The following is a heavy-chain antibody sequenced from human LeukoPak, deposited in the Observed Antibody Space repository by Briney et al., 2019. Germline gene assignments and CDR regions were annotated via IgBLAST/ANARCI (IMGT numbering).Heavy chain of an antibody. J-gene: IGHJ4*02. D-gene: IGHD3-9*01. CDR2: IYTSGST. CDR3: ARENYDILTGGRFDY. CDR1: GESFRGYY. Sequence: SETLSLTCAHYGESFRGYYWSWIRQTAGKGLEWIGRIYTSGSTNYNPSLRSRVTMSVDTSKNQFSLKLSSVTAADTAVYYCARENYDILTGGRFDYWGQGTLVTVSS. V-gene: IGHV4-4*07.